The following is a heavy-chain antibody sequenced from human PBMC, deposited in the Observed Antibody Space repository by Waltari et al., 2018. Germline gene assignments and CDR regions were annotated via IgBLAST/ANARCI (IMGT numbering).Heavy chain of an antibody. CDR2: IYHDGTT. CDR1: GYAINSVFY. D-gene: IGHD2-8*02. Sequence: QVQLQESGPRLVKPSETLSLPCDGSGYAINSVFYWGLFRQAPEKGLEWIATIYHDGTTFYNPSLTSRVTTSMDTSKNQISLKLKSVTAADTAVYYCTRQTLGYCTSAACRRLEAWGQGTLVTVSS. V-gene: IGHV4-38-2*01. J-gene: IGHJ5*02. CDR3: TRQTLGYCTSAACRRLEA.